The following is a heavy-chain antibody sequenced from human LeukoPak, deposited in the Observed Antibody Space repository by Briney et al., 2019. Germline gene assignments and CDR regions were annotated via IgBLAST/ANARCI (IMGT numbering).Heavy chain of an antibody. Sequence: PGGSLRLSCAASGFTVSSNYMSWVPPAQGKGLKGVSVIYNDDNTYYADSVKGRCTISRDNSKNTLYLQMNSLRAEDTAVYYCARAFFGSGWYDFDYWGQGTLVTVSS. CDR2: IYNDDNT. V-gene: IGHV3-53*01. CDR3: ARAFFGSGWYDFDY. CDR1: GFTVSSNY. J-gene: IGHJ4*02. D-gene: IGHD6-19*01.